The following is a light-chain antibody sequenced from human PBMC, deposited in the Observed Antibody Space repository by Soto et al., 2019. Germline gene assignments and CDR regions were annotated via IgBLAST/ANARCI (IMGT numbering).Light chain of an antibody. J-gene: IGLJ1*01. CDR2: EVS. CDR1: SSDVGGYNY. V-gene: IGLV2-14*01. Sequence: QSVLTQPASVSGSPGQSITISCTGTSSDVGGYNYVSWYQQHPGKAPKLMIYEVSNRPSGVSNRFSGSKSGNTASLTISGLQPEDEADYFCSSYTVYSTYVFGTGTKVTVL. CDR3: SSYTVYSTYV.